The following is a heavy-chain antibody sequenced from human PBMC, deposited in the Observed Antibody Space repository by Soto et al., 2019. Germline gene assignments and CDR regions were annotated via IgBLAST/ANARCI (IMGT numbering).Heavy chain of an antibody. CDR3: ARARRRITIFGVVIGEFDY. Sequence: GGSLRLSCAASGFTVSSNYMSWVRQAPGKGLEWVSVIYSGGSTYYADSVKGRFTISRDNSKNTLYLQMNSLRAEDTAVYYCARARRRITIFGVVIGEFDYWGQGTLVTVSS. J-gene: IGHJ4*02. CDR2: IYSGGST. V-gene: IGHV3-66*01. D-gene: IGHD3-3*01. CDR1: GFTVSSNY.